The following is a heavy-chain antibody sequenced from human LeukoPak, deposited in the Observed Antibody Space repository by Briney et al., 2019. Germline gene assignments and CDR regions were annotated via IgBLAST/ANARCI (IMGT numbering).Heavy chain of an antibody. CDR3: ARDVGYCSGGSCYSGHYFDY. CDR2: IYYSGST. CDR1: GGSLSSYY. Sequence: PSETLSLTCTVSGGSLSSYYWSWIRQPPEKGLEWSGYIYYSGSTNYNPSLKSRVPISVDTSKNQFSLKLSSVTAADTAVYYCARDVGYCSGGSCYSGHYFDYWGQGTLVTVSS. D-gene: IGHD2-15*01. V-gene: IGHV4-59*01. J-gene: IGHJ4*02.